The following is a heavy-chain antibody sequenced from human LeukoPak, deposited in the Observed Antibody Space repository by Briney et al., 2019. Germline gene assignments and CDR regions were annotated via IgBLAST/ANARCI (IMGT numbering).Heavy chain of an antibody. CDR3: ARVRAGYCTSTSCYTGMDV. V-gene: IGHV3-30*03. Sequence: GGSLRLSCAASGFTFSSYGMHWVRQAPGKGLEWVALISYDGSNEYYTDSVRGRFTISRDNSKFTLYMQMNSLRAEDTAVYYCARVRAGYCTSTSCYTGMDVWGQGTTVTVSS. CDR1: GFTFSSYG. J-gene: IGHJ6*02. CDR2: ISYDGSNE. D-gene: IGHD2-2*01.